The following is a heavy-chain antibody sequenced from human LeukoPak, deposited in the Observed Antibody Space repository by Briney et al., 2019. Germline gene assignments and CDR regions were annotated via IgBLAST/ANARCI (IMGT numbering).Heavy chain of an antibody. V-gene: IGHV4-61*02. J-gene: IGHJ5*02. Sequence: PSETLSLTCTVSGGSISSGSYYWSWIRQPAGKGLEWIGRIYTSGSTNYNPSLKSRVTISVDTSKNQFSLKLSSVTAADTAVYYCARDSLGENWFDPWGLGTLVTVSS. D-gene: IGHD3-16*01. CDR1: GGSISSGSYY. CDR2: IYTSGST. CDR3: ARDSLGENWFDP.